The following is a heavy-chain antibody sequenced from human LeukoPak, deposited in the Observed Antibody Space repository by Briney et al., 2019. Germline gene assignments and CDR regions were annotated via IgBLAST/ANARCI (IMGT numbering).Heavy chain of an antibody. Sequence: SETLSLTCTVSGGSISSSSYYWGWIRQPPGKGLEWIGSIYYSGSTYYNPSLKSRVTISVDTSKNQFSLKLSSVTAADTAVYYCARLWYGSWADAFDIWGQGTMVTVSS. CDR2: IYYSGST. D-gene: IGHD4-17*01. CDR1: GGSISSSSYY. CDR3: ARLWYGSWADAFDI. V-gene: IGHV4-39*01. J-gene: IGHJ3*02.